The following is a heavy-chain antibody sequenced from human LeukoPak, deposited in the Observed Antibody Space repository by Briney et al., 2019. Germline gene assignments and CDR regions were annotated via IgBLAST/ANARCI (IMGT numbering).Heavy chain of an antibody. CDR2: IWYDGSNK. D-gene: IGHD1-14*01. V-gene: IGHV3-33*06. Sequence: PGGSLRLSCAASGFTFSSYGMHWVRQAPGKGLEWVAVIWYDGSNKYYADSVKGRFTISRDNSKNTLYLQMNSLRAEDTAVYYCAKRTPYPTFDPWGQGTLVTVSS. CDR1: GFTFSSYG. CDR3: AKRTPYPTFDP. J-gene: IGHJ5*02.